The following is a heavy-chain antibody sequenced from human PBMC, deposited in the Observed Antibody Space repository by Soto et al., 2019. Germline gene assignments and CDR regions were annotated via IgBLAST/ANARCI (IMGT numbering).Heavy chain of an antibody. J-gene: IGHJ4*02. CDR3: ARVGPFGVADS. D-gene: IGHD3-3*01. CDR1: GGTFSSYT. Sequence: GASVKVSCKASGGTFSSYTTSWVRQAPGQGLEWMGRIIPILGIANYAQKFQCRVTITADKSTSTAYMELSSLRSEDTAVYYCARVGPFGVADSCGQGTLVTDSS. CDR2: IIPILGIA. V-gene: IGHV1-69*02.